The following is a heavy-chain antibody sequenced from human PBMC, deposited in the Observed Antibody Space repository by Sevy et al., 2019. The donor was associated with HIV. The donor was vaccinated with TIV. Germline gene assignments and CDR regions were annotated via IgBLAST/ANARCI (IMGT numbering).Heavy chain of an antibody. CDR1: GYTFTSYY. CDR3: ARDSDNYDILTGYYPFDY. CDR2: INPIGGST. J-gene: IGHJ4*02. D-gene: IGHD3-9*01. V-gene: IGHV1-46*01. Sequence: ASVKVSCKASGYTFTSYYMHWVRQAPGQGLEWMGIINPIGGSTNYAQKFQGRVTMTRDTSTSTVYMELSSLRSDDTAVYYCARDSDNYDILTGYYPFDYWGQGTLVTVSS.